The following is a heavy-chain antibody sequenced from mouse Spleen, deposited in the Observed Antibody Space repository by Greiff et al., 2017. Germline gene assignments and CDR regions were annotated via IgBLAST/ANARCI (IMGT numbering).Heavy chain of an antibody. D-gene: IGHD2-4*01. CDR1: GYTFTDYN. Sequence: EVQLQQSGPELVKPGASVKMSCKASGYTFTDYNMHWVKQSHGKSLEWIGYINPNNGGTSYNQKFKGKATLTVNKSSSTAYMELRSLTSEDSAVYYCASDYDGFGYAMDYWGQGTSVTVSS. V-gene: IGHV1-22*01. J-gene: IGHJ4*01. CDR3: ASDYDGFGYAMDY. CDR2: INPNNGGT.